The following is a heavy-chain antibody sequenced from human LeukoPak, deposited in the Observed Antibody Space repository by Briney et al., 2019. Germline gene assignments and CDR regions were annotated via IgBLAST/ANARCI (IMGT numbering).Heavy chain of an antibody. D-gene: IGHD3-9*01. V-gene: IGHV4-38-2*02. Sequence: PSETLSLTCSVSGYSLSSGFYWAWIRQSPGQGLEWIGNIYHSGNTYQSPSLKSRATMSVDAYKNEFSLRLTSVTAADTAVYYCARAERYVDSLSSSGGLWEYKFDHWGQGTLVTVSS. CDR3: ARAERYVDSLSSSGGLWEYKFDH. CDR2: IYHSGNT. CDR1: GYSLSSGFY. J-gene: IGHJ4*02.